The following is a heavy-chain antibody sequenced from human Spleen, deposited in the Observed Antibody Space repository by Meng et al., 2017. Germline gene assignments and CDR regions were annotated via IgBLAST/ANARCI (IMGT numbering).Heavy chain of an antibody. D-gene: IGHD4-11*01. CDR2: INHSGST. J-gene: IGHJ4*02. V-gene: IGHV4-34*01. Sequence: QGALVPWGAGLLKPSGTLSPSCVALCGSFSDYYWSWIRQPPGKGLEWIGEINHSGSTNYNPSLESRATISVDTSQNNLSLKLSSVTAADSAVYYCARGPTTMAHDFDYWGQGTLVTVSS. CDR3: ARGPTTMAHDFDY. CDR1: CGSFSDYY.